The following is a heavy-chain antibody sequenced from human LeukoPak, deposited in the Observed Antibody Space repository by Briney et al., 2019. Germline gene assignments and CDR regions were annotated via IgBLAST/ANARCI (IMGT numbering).Heavy chain of an antibody. V-gene: IGHV1-46*01. CDR1: GYTFTSYY. CDR3: AREGRGWFGELNGMDV. CDR2: INPSGGST. J-gene: IGHJ6*02. D-gene: IGHD3-10*01. Sequence: ASVKVSCKASGYTFTSYYMHWVRQAPGRGLEWMGIINPSGGSTSYAQKFQGRVTMTRDTSTSTVYMELSSLRSEDTAVYYCAREGRGWFGELNGMDVWGQGTTVTVSS.